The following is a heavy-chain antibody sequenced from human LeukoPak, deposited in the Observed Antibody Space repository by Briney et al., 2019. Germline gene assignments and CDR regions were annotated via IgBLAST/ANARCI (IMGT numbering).Heavy chain of an antibody. D-gene: IGHD5-12*01. CDR2: IIPMFGTT. V-gene: IGHV1-69*01. Sequence: ASVKVSCKASGGTFGSYAINWVRQAPGQGLEWMGGIIPMFGTTHFPQNFQGRVTITADESTSTVFMEVGSLRSEDRAVYYCARQKADAGYDSPFDLWGQGTLVTVSS. CDR1: GGTFGSYA. CDR3: ARQKADAGYDSPFDL. J-gene: IGHJ4*02.